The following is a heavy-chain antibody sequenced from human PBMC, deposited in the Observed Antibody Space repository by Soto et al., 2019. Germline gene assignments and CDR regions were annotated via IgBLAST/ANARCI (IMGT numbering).Heavy chain of an antibody. CDR2: IYHSGST. D-gene: IGHD3-22*01. J-gene: IGHJ5*02. Sequence: SESLSLSCAFPGCSISSSNWWSWVRQPPGKGLEWIGEIYHSGSTNYNPSLKSRVTISVDKSKNQFSLKLSSVTAADTAVYYCARDSVNHYYDSSGYYKNWFDPWGQGTLVTVSS. V-gene: IGHV4-4*02. CDR3: ARDSVNHYYDSSGYYKNWFDP. CDR1: GCSISSSNW.